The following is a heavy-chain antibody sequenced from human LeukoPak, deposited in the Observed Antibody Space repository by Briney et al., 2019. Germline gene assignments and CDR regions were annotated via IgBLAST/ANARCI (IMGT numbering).Heavy chain of an antibody. J-gene: IGHJ4*02. V-gene: IGHV4-59*01. Sequence: PSQTLSLTCTVSGGSISSYYWSWIRQPPGKGLEWIGYIYYSGSTNYNPSLKSRDTISVDTSKNQFSLKLSSVTAADTAVYYCARSAYSSGWHLREFDYWGQGTLVTVSS. CDR3: ARSAYSSGWHLREFDY. CDR1: GGSISSYY. D-gene: IGHD6-19*01. CDR2: IYYSGST.